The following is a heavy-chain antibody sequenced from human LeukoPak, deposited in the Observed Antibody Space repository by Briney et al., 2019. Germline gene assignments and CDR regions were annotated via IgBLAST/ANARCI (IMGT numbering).Heavy chain of an antibody. CDR1: GGTFSSYA. CDR3: ARSDNYDYVWGSYRYFDY. D-gene: IGHD3-16*02. Sequence: ASVKVSCKASGGTFSSYAISWVRQAPGQGLEWMGGIIPIFGTANYAQKFQGRVTITADESTGTAYMELSSLRSEDTAVYYCARSDNYDYVWGSYRYFDYWGQGTLVTVSS. CDR2: IIPIFGTA. J-gene: IGHJ4*02. V-gene: IGHV1-69*13.